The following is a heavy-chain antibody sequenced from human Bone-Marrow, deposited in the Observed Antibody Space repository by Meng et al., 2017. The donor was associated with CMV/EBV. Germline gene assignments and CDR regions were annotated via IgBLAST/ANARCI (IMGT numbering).Heavy chain of an antibody. D-gene: IGHD6-6*01. J-gene: IGHJ5*01. CDR3: ARAGHHSTSSWFDS. V-gene: IGHV3-7*01. CDR1: GFVFSSNW. Sequence: GESLKISCAASGFVFSSNWIHWVRQAPGKGLEWVANIQQDGSVKYYVDSVKGRFTISRDNAQNSLSLQMNSLRAEDTAVYYCARAGHHSTSSWFDSWGQGTPVTVSS. CDR2: IQQDGSVK.